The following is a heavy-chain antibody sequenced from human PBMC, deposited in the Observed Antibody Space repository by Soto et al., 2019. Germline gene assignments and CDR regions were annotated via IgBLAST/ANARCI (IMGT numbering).Heavy chain of an antibody. CDR2: ISTTGSYT. CDR3: PRIVGARLNDC. D-gene: IGHD1-26*01. J-gene: IGHJ4*02. V-gene: IGHV3-11*05. CDR1: GFTFNDYY. Sequence: QVQLVESGGGLVKPGGSLRLSCAASGFTFNDYYMTWFRQAPGKGLEWVSCISTTGSYTNYADSVKGRFTVSRDNANNSMNLRMKSLREEDTAVYDCPRIVGARLNDCGGQGTLVTVSS.